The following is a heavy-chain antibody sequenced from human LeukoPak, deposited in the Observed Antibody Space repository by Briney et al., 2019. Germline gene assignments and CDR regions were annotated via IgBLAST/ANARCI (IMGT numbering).Heavy chain of an antibody. D-gene: IGHD4-17*01. CDR1: GYTFTSYG. CDR3: AMTNYGDYDLDAFDI. CDR2: ISAYNGNT. J-gene: IGHJ3*02. V-gene: IGHV1-18*01. Sequence: ASVKVSCKASGYTFTSYGISWMRQAPGQGLEWMGWISAYNGNTNYAQKLQGRVTMTTDTSTSTAYMELRSLRSDDTAVYYCAMTNYGDYDLDAFDIWGQGTMVTVSS.